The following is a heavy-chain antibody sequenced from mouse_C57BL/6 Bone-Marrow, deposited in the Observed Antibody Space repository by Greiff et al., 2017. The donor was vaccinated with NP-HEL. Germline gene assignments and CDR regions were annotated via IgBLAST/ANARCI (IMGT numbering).Heavy chain of an antibody. J-gene: IGHJ2*01. D-gene: IGHD2-13*01. CDR1: GYTFTSYW. CDR3: ARGGGDYENYGDF. V-gene: IGHV1-69*01. Sequence: QVQLQQPGAELVMPGASVKLSCKASGYTFTSYWMHWVKQRPGQGLEWIGEIDPSDSYTNYNQKFKGNSTLTVDKSSSTAYMQLSSLTSEDSAVYYCARGGGDYENYGDFGGRGTAPTVTA. CDR2: IDPSDSYT.